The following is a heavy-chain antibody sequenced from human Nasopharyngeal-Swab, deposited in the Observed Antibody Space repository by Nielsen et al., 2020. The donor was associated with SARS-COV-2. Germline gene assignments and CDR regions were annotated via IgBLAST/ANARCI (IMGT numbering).Heavy chain of an antibody. CDR2: ISGSGNRT. D-gene: IGHD3-3*01. V-gene: IGHV3-23*01. CDR3: AKDFRHNYDYWSGYFTN. CDR1: GFTFSSCA. J-gene: IGHJ4*02. Sequence: GESLKISCVASGFTFSSCAMTWVRQARGKGLQWLSTISGSGNRTYYADSVKGRFTISGDNSKNTLDLQMNSLTAEDTAVYYCAKDFRHNYDYWSGYFTNWGQGTLVTVSS.